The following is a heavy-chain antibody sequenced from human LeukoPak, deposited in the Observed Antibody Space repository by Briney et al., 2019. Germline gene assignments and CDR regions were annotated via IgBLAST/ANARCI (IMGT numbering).Heavy chain of an antibody. CDR2: VNPSGGST. CDR3: ARARSGYSSSWYLDY. J-gene: IGHJ4*02. CDR1: GYTFTSYY. V-gene: IGHV1-46*01. D-gene: IGHD6-13*01. Sequence: ASVKVSCKASGYTFTSYYMHWVQQAPGQGLEWMGIVNPSGGSTSYAQKFQGRVTMTRDTSTSTVYMELSSLRSEDTAVYYCARARSGYSSSWYLDYWGQGTLVTVSS.